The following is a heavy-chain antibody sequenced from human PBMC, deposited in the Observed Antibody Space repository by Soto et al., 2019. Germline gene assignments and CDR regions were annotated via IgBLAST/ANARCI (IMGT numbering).Heavy chain of an antibody. D-gene: IGHD5-12*01. Sequence: QVQLVQSGAEVKKPGSSVKVSCKASGGTFSTFAISWVRQAPGQGLEWMGNIIPMFDTVSYAPNFKGRVTITADKSTKTANMELSSLRSEDTAVYYCARGEMAKMLNLDYWGQVTLVTVSS. V-gene: IGHV1-69*06. CDR1: GGTFSTFA. CDR2: IIPMFDTV. J-gene: IGHJ4*02. CDR3: ARGEMAKMLNLDY.